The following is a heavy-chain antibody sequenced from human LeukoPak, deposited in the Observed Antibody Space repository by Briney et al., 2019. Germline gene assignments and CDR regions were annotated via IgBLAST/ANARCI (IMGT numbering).Heavy chain of an antibody. D-gene: IGHD6-13*01. Sequence: SETLSLTCTVSGGSISSYYWSWIRQPPGKGLEWIGYIYYSGSTNYNPSLKSRVTISVDTSKNQLSLKLSSLTAADTAVYYCARDLSLAGFNYWGQGTLVTVSS. CDR1: GGSISSYY. CDR2: IYYSGST. CDR3: ARDLSLAGFNY. J-gene: IGHJ4*02. V-gene: IGHV4-59*01.